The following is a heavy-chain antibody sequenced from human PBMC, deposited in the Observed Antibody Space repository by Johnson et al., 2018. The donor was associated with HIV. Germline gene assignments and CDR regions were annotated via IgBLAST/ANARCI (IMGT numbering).Heavy chain of an antibody. V-gene: IGHV3-30*02. CDR3: AKDLEEGQQWLIGAFDI. Sequence: QMQLVESGGGVVQPGGSLRLSCAASGFTFSSYGMHWVRQAPGKGLEWVAFIRYDGSNKYYADSVKGRFTISRDNSKNTLYLQMNRLRAEDTAVYYCAKDLEEGQQWLIGAFDIWGQGTMVTVSS. CDR1: GFTFSSYG. J-gene: IGHJ3*02. D-gene: IGHD6-19*01. CDR2: IRYDGSNK.